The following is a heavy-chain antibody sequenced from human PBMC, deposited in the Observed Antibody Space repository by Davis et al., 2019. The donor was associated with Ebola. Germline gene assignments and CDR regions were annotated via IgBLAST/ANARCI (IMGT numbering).Heavy chain of an antibody. D-gene: IGHD2-15*01. Sequence: ASVKVSCKATGYTFTSYYLHWVRQSPGQGLQCMGLINPSDGSTYYAQKFQGRVTMTRDTSTSTVHMDLSSLRSDDTAVYYCARDWGGYCSGGSCHALDSWGEGTLVTVSP. CDR2: INPSDGST. V-gene: IGHV1-46*01. CDR1: GYTFTSYY. CDR3: ARDWGGYCSGGSCHALDS. J-gene: IGHJ5*01.